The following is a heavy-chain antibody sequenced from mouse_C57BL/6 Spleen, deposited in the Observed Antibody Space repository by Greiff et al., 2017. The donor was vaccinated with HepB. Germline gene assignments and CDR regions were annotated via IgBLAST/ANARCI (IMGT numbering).Heavy chain of an antibody. V-gene: IGHV1-53*01. Sequence: VKLKQPGTELVKPGASVKLSCKASGYTFTSYWMHWVKQRPGQGLEWIGNINPSNGGTNYNEKFKSKATLTVDKSSSTAYMQLSSLTSEDSAVYYCASTMVTTRGYYYAMDYWGQGTSVTVSS. CDR1: GYTFTSYW. D-gene: IGHD2-2*01. J-gene: IGHJ4*01. CDR3: ASTMVTTRGYYYAMDY. CDR2: INPSNGGT.